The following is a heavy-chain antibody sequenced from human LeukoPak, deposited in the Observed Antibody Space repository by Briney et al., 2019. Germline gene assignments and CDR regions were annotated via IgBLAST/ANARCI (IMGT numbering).Heavy chain of an antibody. CDR2: IHATGGTT. CDR1: GFTFNSYA. D-gene: IGHD3-22*01. Sequence: GGSLRLSCIASGFTFNSYAMLWVRQTPGKGLEWVSAIHATGGTTYYADSVKGRFTISRDNSKNTLYLQMNSLRAEDTAVYYCARGGIFNPYELWGQGTLVTVSS. J-gene: IGHJ4*02. V-gene: IGHV3-23*01. CDR3: ARGGIFNPYEL.